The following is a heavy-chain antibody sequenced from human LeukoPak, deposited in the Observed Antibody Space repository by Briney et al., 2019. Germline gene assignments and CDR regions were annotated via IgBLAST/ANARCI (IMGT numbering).Heavy chain of an antibody. D-gene: IGHD3-16*01. Sequence: GGSLRLSCAGSGFTFRSYWMSWVRQAPGKGLEWVANINEDGSEKYYVDSGKGRFTISRDNAKNSLYLQMTSLRAEDAAVYYCARDYGDYWGQGTLVTVSS. CDR2: INEDGSEK. V-gene: IGHV3-7*01. J-gene: IGHJ4*02. CDR1: GFTFRSYW. CDR3: ARDYGDY.